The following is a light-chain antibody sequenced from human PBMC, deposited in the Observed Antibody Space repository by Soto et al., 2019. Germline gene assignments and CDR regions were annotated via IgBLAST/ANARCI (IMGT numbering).Light chain of an antibody. V-gene: IGLV2-11*01. J-gene: IGLJ1*01. CDR2: DVN. Sequence: QSALTQPRSVSGSPGQSVTISCTGTSSDVGGYNYVSWYQQHPGKAPKLMIYDVNKRPSGVPYRFSGSKSGNTASLTVSGLQAEDEADYYCCSYAGTYTYVFGTGTKLTVL. CDR1: SSDVGGYNY. CDR3: CSYAGTYTYV.